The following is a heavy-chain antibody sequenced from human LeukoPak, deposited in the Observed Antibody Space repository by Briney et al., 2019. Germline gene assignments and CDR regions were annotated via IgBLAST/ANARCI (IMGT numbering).Heavy chain of an antibody. CDR3: ARNPGGSYYYYGMDV. Sequence: SETLSLTCTVSGGSISSYCWSWIRQPPGKGLEWIGYIYYSGSTNYNPSLKSRVTISVDTSKNQFSLKLSSVTAADTAVYYCARNPGGSYYYYGMDVWGQGTTVTVSS. D-gene: IGHD3-16*01. CDR2: IYYSGST. CDR1: GGSISSYC. V-gene: IGHV4-59*01. J-gene: IGHJ6*02.